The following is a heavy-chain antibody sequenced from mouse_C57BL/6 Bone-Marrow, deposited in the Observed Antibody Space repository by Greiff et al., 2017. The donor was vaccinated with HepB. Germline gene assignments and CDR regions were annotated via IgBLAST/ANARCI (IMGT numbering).Heavy chain of an antibody. CDR3: TRSRRSDCEVDS. CDR1: GYTFTDYE. J-gene: IGHJ2*01. V-gene: IGHV1-15*01. CDR2: IDPETGGT. Sequence: QVHVKQSGAELVRPGASVTLSCKASGYTFTDYEMHWVKQTPVHGLEWIGAIDPETGGTAYNQKFKGKAILTADKSSYTAYMSLRSLTSEDSAVYSSTRSRRSDCEVDSWGGGTTLTVSS.